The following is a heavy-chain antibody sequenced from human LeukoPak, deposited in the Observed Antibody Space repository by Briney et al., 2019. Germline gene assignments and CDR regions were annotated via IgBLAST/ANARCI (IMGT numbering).Heavy chain of an antibody. CDR2: IRQDESER. D-gene: IGHD3-10*01. J-gene: IGHJ6*03. CDR1: GFSFSSYW. CDR3: ARLSAYYYGSYFYYYMDV. V-gene: IGHV3-7*01. Sequence: GGSLRLSCEGSGFSFSSYWITWVRQLPGKGPEWVANIRQDESERYFADSVKGRFTISRDNAKKSVYLHMSSLRAEDTALYYCARLSAYYYGSYFYYYMDVWGKGTTVTVSS.